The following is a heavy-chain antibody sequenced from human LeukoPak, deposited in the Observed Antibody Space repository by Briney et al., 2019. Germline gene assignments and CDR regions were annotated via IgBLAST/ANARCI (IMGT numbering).Heavy chain of an antibody. CDR2: IKQDGSEK. Sequence: GGSLRLSCAASGFTFSSYWMSWVRQAPGKGLEWVANIKQDGSEKYYVDSVKGRFTICRDNAKNSLYLQVNSLRAEDTAVYYCARDSRYGYSNDYWGQGTLVTVSS. D-gene: IGHD5-18*01. J-gene: IGHJ4*02. V-gene: IGHV3-7*01. CDR1: GFTFSSYW. CDR3: ARDSRYGYSNDY.